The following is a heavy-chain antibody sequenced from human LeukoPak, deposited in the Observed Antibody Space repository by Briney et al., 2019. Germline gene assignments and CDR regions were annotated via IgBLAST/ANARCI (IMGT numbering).Heavy chain of an antibody. CDR3: ARDGSHSSSWYWAFDI. CDR1: GGSISSYY. V-gene: IGHV4-59*01. J-gene: IGHJ3*02. D-gene: IGHD6-13*01. Sequence: SETLSLTCTVSGGSISSYYWSWIRQPPGKGLEWIGYIYYSGSTNYNPSLKSRVTISVDTSKNQFSLKLSSVTAAGTAVYYCARDGSHSSSWYWAFDIWGQGTMVTVSS. CDR2: IYYSGST.